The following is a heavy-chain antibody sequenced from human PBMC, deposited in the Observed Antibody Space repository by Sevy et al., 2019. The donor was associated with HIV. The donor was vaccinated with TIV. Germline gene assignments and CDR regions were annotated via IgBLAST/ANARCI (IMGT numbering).Heavy chain of an antibody. CDR2: IRTTASGGTT. J-gene: IGHJ4*02. Sequence: GGSLRLSCTTSGFSFGDYAMGWFCQAPGKGLESVGFIRTTASGGTTDYAASVKGTFIISRDDSKSIAYLQMNSLKTEDTAVYYCTRSFSVTWYPHYWGQGTLVTVSS. CDR3: TRSFSVTWYPHY. V-gene: IGHV3-49*03. CDR1: GFSFGDYA. D-gene: IGHD6-13*01.